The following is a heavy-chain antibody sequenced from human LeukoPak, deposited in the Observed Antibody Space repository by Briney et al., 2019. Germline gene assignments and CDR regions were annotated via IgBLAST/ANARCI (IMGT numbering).Heavy chain of an antibody. J-gene: IGHJ6*03. V-gene: IGHV3-48*01. D-gene: IGHD3-22*01. CDR1: GFTFSSYW. Sequence: GGSLRLSCAASGFTFSSYWMSWVRQAPGKGLEWVSYISSSSSTIYYADSVKGRFTISRDNAKNSLYLQINSLRAEDTAVYYCARVPGSGYYFIHYYYYMDVWGKGTTVTVSS. CDR2: ISSSSSTI. CDR3: ARVPGSGYYFIHYYYYMDV.